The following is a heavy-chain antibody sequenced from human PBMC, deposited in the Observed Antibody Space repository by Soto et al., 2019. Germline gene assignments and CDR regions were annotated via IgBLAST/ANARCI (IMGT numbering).Heavy chain of an antibody. V-gene: IGHV1-69*01. CDR1: GDTFGRFT. Sequence: KVSCKASGDTFGRFTINWVRQAPGQGLEWMGGIKPISDITNYAQRFQGRVTFTADASTSTVYLELSSLRSEDTAMYYCARDPSTINKLIGVWFDPWGQGTLVTVSS. CDR3: ARDPSTINKLIGVWFDP. CDR2: IKPISDIT. J-gene: IGHJ5*02. D-gene: IGHD4-4*01.